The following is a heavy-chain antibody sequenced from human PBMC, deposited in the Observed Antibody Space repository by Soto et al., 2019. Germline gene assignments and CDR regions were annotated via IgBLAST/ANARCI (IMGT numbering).Heavy chain of an antibody. CDR2: ISTSSSSI. V-gene: IGHV3-23*01. J-gene: IGHJ5*02. CDR1: GFTFSTYN. D-gene: IGHD2-15*01. CDR3: AKDRGVYCSGGSCYLNWFDP. Sequence: PGGSLRLSCSASGFTFSTYNMGGVRQAPGKGLEWVSSISTSSSSISYADSVKGRFTTSRDNSKSTLYLQMNSLRAEDTAVYYCAKDRGVYCSGGSCYLNWFDPWGRGTLVTVS.